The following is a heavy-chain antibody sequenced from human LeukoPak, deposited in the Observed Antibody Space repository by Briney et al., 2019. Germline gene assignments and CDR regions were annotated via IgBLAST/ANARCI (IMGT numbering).Heavy chain of an antibody. CDR1: GYTFTSYG. CDR3: ARVAMRVVVVAAIDY. J-gene: IGHJ4*02. CDR2: ISAYNGNT. V-gene: IGHV1-18*01. Sequence: ASVKVSCKASGYTFTSYGISWVRQAPGQGLEWMGWISAYNGNTNYAQRLQGRVTMTTDTSTSTAYMELRSLRSDDTAVYYCARVAMRVVVVAAIDYWGQGTLVTVSS. D-gene: IGHD2-15*01.